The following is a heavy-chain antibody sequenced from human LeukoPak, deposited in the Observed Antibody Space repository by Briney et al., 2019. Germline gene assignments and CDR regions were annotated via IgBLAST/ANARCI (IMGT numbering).Heavy chain of an antibody. J-gene: IGHJ6*02. D-gene: IGHD2/OR15-2a*01. V-gene: IGHV3-30*18. CDR1: GFIFSSYD. CDR2: ISSDGTNK. CDR3: VKVLVTYTVDV. Sequence: GGSLRLSCAASGFIFSSYDMHWARQAPGKGLEWVALISSDGTNKYYADSVKGRFTISRDNSMNTLYLQMNSLRGEDTAVYYCVKVLVTYTVDVWGQGTTVTVSS.